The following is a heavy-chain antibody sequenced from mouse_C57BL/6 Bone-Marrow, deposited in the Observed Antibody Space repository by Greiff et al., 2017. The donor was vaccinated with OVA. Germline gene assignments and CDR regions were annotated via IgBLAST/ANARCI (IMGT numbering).Heavy chain of an antibody. CDR2: ISNGGGST. J-gene: IGHJ2*01. CDR1: GFTFSDYY. V-gene: IGHV5-12*01. Sequence: EVKLMESGGGLVQPGGSLKLSCAASGFTFSDYYMYWVRQTPEKRLEWVAYISNGGGSTYYPDTVKGRFTISRDNAKNTLYLHMSRLKSEDTAMYYCARQGLRRDFDYWGQGTTLTVSS. D-gene: IGHD2-4*01. CDR3: ARQGLRRDFDY.